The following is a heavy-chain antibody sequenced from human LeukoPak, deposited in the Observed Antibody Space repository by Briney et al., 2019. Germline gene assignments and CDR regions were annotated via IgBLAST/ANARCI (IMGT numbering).Heavy chain of an antibody. CDR2: INTNTGNP. CDR1: GYSLTGYA. V-gene: IGHV7-4-1*02. Sequence: ASVKVSCTASGYSLTGYAMNWVRQAPGQGLEWMGWINTNTGNPTYAQGFTGRFVFSLDTSVTTAYLQISSLKTEDTAVYYCARALSIAAAAGGYWGQGTLVTVSS. CDR3: ARALSIAAAAGGY. D-gene: IGHD6-13*01. J-gene: IGHJ4*02.